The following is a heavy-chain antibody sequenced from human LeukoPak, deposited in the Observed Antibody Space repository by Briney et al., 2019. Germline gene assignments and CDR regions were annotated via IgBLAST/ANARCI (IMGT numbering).Heavy chain of an antibody. D-gene: IGHD4-17*01. J-gene: IGHJ3*02. V-gene: IGHV4-59*01. Sequence: PSETLSLTCTVSGGSISSYYWSCIRQPPGKGLEWIGYIYNSGSTNYNPSLRSRVSISVDTSKNQFSLKLSSVTAADTAVYYCARESTVTDAFDIWGQGTMVTVSS. CDR3: ARESTVTDAFDI. CDR1: GGSISSYY. CDR2: IYNSGST.